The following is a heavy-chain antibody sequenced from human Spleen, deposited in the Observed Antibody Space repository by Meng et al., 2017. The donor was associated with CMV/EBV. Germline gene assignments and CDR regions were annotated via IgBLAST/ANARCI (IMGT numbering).Heavy chain of an antibody. Sequence: SVKVSCKASGDNFNSYAFSWIRQAPGQGLEWMGGITPIFGTTNYAQKFQGRVTFTTDDSTSTASMELSSLRSEDTAVYYCARGYCGGDCRLTEYFQHWGQGTLVTVSS. CDR2: ITPIFGTT. CDR3: ARGYCGGDCRLTEYFQH. D-gene: IGHD2-21*02. V-gene: IGHV1-69*05. CDR1: GDNFNSYA. J-gene: IGHJ1*01.